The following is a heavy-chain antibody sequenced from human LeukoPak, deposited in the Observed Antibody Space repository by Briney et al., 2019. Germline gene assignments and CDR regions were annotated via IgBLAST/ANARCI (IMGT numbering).Heavy chain of an antibody. Sequence: PSQTLSLTCAVSGGSISSGGYSWSWIRQPPGKGLEWIGEINHSGSTNYNPSLKSRVTISVDTSKNQFSLKLSSVTAADTAVYYCARGGTAMVIHYWGQGTLVTVSS. J-gene: IGHJ4*02. D-gene: IGHD5-18*01. CDR3: ARGGTAMVIHY. V-gene: IGHV4-30-2*01. CDR2: INHSGST. CDR1: GGSISSGGYS.